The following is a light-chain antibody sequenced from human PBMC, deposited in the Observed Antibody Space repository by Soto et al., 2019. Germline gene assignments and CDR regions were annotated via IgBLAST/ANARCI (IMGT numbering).Light chain of an antibody. CDR1: QDISNY. CDR2: DAI. Sequence: DIQMTQSPSSQSASVGDRVTITCQASQDISNYLNWYQQKPGKAPKLLIYDAINLETGVPSRFSGSGSGTDFTVTISSLQPEDIATYYCQRYDNVPLTFGGGTRVEIK. V-gene: IGKV1-33*01. CDR3: QRYDNVPLT. J-gene: IGKJ4*01.